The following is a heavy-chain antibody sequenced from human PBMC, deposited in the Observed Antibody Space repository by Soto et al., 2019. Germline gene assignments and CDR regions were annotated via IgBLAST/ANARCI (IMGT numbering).Heavy chain of an antibody. D-gene: IGHD3-3*01. Sequence: KASETLSLTCTVSGGSISSSSYYWGWIRQPPGKGLEWIGSIYYSGSTYYNPSLKSRVTISVDASKNQFSLKLSSVTAADTAVYYCARHKRRDYDFWSGYPHYYYYYGMDVWGQGTTVTVSS. CDR1: GGSISSSSYY. CDR2: IYYSGST. CDR3: ARHKRRDYDFWSGYPHYYYYYGMDV. V-gene: IGHV4-39*01. J-gene: IGHJ6*02.